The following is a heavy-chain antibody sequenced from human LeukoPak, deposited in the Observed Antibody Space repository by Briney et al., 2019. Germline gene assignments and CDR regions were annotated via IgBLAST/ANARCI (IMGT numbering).Heavy chain of an antibody. V-gene: IGHV1-2*02. Sequence: ASVKVSCKASGYTFTGYYMHWVRQAPGQGLEWMGWINPNSGGTNYAQKFQGRVTMTRDTSISTAYMELSRLGSDDTAVYYCATGYCSGGSCYYHFDYWGQGTLVTVSS. CDR2: INPNSGGT. J-gene: IGHJ4*02. D-gene: IGHD2-15*01. CDR3: ATGYCSGGSCYYHFDY. CDR1: GYTFTGYY.